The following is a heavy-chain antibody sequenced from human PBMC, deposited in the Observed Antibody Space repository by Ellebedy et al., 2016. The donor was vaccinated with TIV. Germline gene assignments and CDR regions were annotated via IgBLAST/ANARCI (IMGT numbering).Heavy chain of an antibody. Sequence: GESLKISCAASGISLRSYAMSWVRQAPGKGLEWVSTIAGTGGTTYYRDSVKGRFTVSRDTSRNTLFLQISSLRAEDTAVYYCAKLPVAYNWNYADDDWGQGTLVTVSS. D-gene: IGHD1-7*01. CDR1: GISLRSYA. CDR3: AKLPVAYNWNYADDD. V-gene: IGHV3-23*01. CDR2: IAGTGGTT. J-gene: IGHJ4*02.